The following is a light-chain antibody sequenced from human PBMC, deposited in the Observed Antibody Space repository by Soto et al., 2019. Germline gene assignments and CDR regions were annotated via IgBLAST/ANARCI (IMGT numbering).Light chain of an antibody. CDR1: QSLTNSF. V-gene: IGKV3-20*01. CDR3: QQYGSSST. Sequence: EFVLTQSPGTLSLSPGERATLSCRASQSLTNSFIAWYQQKPGQAPRLLIYGASSRPTGIPDRFSGSGSGTDFTLTISRLEPEDFAVYYCQQYGSSSTFGQGTRLEIK. CDR2: GAS. J-gene: IGKJ5*01.